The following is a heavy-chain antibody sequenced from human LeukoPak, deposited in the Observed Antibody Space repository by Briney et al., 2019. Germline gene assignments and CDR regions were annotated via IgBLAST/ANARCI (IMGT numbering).Heavy chain of an antibody. CDR2: IYHGGSS. CDR1: GGPVSSADYS. D-gene: IGHD2-15*01. J-gene: IGHJ4*02. Sequence: PSQTLSLTCDVSGGPVSSADYSWSWIRQPPGKGLEWIGFIYHGGSSYYNPSLKSRVTISIDRSKNQFSLELSSVTAADTAVYYCARGFDDYYAASGATWVYFDYWGQGSLVTVSS. V-gene: IGHV4-30-2*01. CDR3: ARGFDDYYAASGATWVYFDY.